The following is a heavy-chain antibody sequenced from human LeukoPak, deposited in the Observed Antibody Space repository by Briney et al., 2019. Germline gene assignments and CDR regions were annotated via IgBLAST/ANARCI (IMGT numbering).Heavy chain of an antibody. CDR3: ARQEYYHDSSGYYPFDY. CDR1: GFTFSDYY. V-gene: IGHV3-11*04. J-gene: IGHJ4*02. CDR2: ISSSGSTI. Sequence: GGSLRLSCAASGFTFSDYYMSWIRQAPGKGLEWVSYISSSGSTIYYADSVKGRFTISRDNAKNSLYLQMNSLRAEDTAVYHCARQEYYHDSSGYYPFDYWGQGTLVTVSS. D-gene: IGHD3-22*01.